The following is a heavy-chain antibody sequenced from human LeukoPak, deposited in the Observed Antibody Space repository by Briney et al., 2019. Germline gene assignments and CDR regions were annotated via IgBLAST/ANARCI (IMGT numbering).Heavy chain of an antibody. Sequence: GGSLRLSCAASGFTFSSYAMSWVRQAPGKGLDWVATITASGSSTFHADSVKGRFTISRDNSKNTLYLLVDSLRAEDTAIYYCAKDVSPLGWYLDFWGQGVPVTVSS. D-gene: IGHD2-15*01. CDR1: GFTFSSYA. CDR2: ITASGSST. V-gene: IGHV3-23*01. CDR3: AKDVSPLGWYLDF. J-gene: IGHJ4*02.